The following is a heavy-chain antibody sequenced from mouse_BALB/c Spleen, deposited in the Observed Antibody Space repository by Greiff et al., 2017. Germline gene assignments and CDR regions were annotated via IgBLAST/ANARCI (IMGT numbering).Heavy chain of an antibody. CDR3: ANDNSYFDY. V-gene: IGHV14-3*02. CDR1: GFNIKDTY. Sequence: VQLKQSGAELVKPGASVKLSCTASGFNIKDTYMHWVKQRPEQGLEWIGRIDPANGNTKYDTKFQGKATITADTSSNTAYLQLSSLTSEDTAVYYCANDNSYFDYWGQGTTLTVSS. J-gene: IGHJ2*01. CDR2: IDPANGNT. D-gene: IGHD1-3*01.